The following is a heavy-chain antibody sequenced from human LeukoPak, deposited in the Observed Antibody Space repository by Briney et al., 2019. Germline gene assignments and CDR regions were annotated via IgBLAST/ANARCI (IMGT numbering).Heavy chain of an antibody. CDR1: GGSINSYY. CDR3: ARGRANYDSTGYYY. D-gene: IGHD3-22*01. J-gene: IGHJ4*02. V-gene: IGHV4-59*01. CDR2: IYSSGST. Sequence: SETLSLSCSVSGGSINSYYWTWIRQPPGKGLEWIGYIYSSGSTKYNPSLKSRVTITIDTSKNQFSLKLSSVTAADTAVYYCARGRANYDSTGYYYWGQGILVTVSS.